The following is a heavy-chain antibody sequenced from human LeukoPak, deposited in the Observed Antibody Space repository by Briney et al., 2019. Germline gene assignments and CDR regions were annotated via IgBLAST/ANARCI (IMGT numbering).Heavy chain of an antibody. V-gene: IGHV3-11*01. J-gene: IGHJ4*02. CDR1: GFTFSDYY. CDR2: ISSSGSTI. D-gene: IGHD6-19*01. CDR3: ARDKNEYSSGWYDY. Sequence: GGSLRLSCAASGFTFSDYYMSWIRQAPGKGLEWVSYISSSGSTIYYADSVKGRFTISRDNAKNSLYLQMNSLRAEDTAVHYCARDKNEYSSGWYDYWGQGTLVTVSS.